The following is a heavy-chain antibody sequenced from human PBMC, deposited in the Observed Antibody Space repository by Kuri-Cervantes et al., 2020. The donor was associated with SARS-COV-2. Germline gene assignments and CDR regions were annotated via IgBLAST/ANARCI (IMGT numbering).Heavy chain of an antibody. V-gene: IGHV4-59*01. CDR3: ASTVAGTLGWFDP. CDR1: GGPISSYY. CDR2: IYYRGST. J-gene: IGHJ5*02. Sequence: GSLRLSCTVSGGPISSYYWSWIRQPPGKGLEWIGYIYYRGSTNYNPSLKSRVAISVDTSKNQFSLKLSSVTAADTAVYYCASTVAGTLGWFDPWGQGTLVTVSS. D-gene: IGHD6-19*01.